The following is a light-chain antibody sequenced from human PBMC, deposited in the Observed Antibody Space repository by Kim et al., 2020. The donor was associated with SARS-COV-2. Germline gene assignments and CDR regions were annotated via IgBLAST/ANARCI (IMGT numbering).Light chain of an antibody. V-gene: IGKV3-15*01. CDR2: GAS. CDR1: QSVSSN. J-gene: IGKJ5*01. Sequence: SPGERATLSCRASQSVSSNLAWYQQKPGQAPSLLIYGASTRATGIPARFSGSGSGTEFTLTISSLQSEDFAVYYCQQYNNWPPITFGQGTRLDIK. CDR3: QQYNNWPPIT.